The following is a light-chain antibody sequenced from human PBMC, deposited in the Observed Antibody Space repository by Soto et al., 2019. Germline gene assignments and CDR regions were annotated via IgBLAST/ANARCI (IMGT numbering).Light chain of an antibody. CDR1: QSLVHSDGNTY. CDR3: MQGTHWHPYT. Sequence: DVVMTQSPLSLPVTLGQPASISCRSSQSLVHSDGNTYLNWFHQRPGQSPRRLIYKVSNRDSGVPDRLGGSGSDCDFTRKISGLEAEDVGVYYGMQGTHWHPYTLGQGTKLEIK. J-gene: IGKJ2*01. V-gene: IGKV2-30*02. CDR2: KVS.